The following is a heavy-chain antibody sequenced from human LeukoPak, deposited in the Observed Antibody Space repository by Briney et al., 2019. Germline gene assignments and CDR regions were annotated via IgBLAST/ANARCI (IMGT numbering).Heavy chain of an antibody. V-gene: IGHV3-7*03. CDR1: GFTSSTYW. CDR3: ATKGVYSSTWYYFDY. CDR2: IKQDGSEK. Sequence: GGSLRLSCAASGFTSSTYWMSWVRQAPGKGLEWVANIKQDGSEKYYVDSVKGRFTISRDNARNSLYLEMNSLRAEDTAVYYCATKGVYSSTWYYFDYWGQGTLVTVSS. D-gene: IGHD6-13*01. J-gene: IGHJ4*02.